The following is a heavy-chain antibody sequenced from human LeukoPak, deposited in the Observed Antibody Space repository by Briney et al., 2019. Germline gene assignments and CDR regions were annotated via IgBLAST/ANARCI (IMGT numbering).Heavy chain of an antibody. J-gene: IGHJ4*02. CDR3: AKNQGQWLVPVDY. Sequence: GGSLRLSCAASGFTFSNYAMSWVRQAPGKGLEWVSSMSGSGGSTYYADSVKGRFTISRDNSKNTLYLQMNNLRAADTALYYCAKNQGQWLVPVDYWGQGTLVTVSS. D-gene: IGHD6-19*01. CDR1: GFTFSNYA. CDR2: MSGSGGST. V-gene: IGHV3-23*01.